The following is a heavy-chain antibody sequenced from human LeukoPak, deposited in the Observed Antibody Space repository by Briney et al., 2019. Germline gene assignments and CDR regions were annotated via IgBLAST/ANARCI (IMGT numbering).Heavy chain of an antibody. J-gene: IGHJ3*02. Sequence: PGGSLSLSCAASGFIFSNYAMNWVRQAPGKGLEWVSAISGSGDSTYYADSVKGRFTISKDNSKNTLSLQMNSLRAEDTAVYYCAKDHDYYASGPIWGQGTMVTVSS. CDR3: AKDHDYYASGPI. CDR1: GFIFSNYA. V-gene: IGHV3-23*01. CDR2: ISGSGDST. D-gene: IGHD3-10*01.